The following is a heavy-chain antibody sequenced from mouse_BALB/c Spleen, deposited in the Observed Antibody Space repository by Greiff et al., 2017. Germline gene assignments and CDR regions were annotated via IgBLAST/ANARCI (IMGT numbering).Heavy chain of an antibody. Sequence: QVHVKQSGAELVRPGVSVKISCKGSGYTFTDYAMHWVKQSHAKSLEWIGVISTYYGDASYNQKFKGKATMTVDKSSSTAYMELARLTSEDSAIYYCARRNDYGNYFDYWGQGTTLTVSS. CDR3: ARRNDYGNYFDY. CDR2: ISTYYGDA. CDR1: GYTFTDYA. J-gene: IGHJ2*01. D-gene: IGHD2-4*01. V-gene: IGHV1S137*01.